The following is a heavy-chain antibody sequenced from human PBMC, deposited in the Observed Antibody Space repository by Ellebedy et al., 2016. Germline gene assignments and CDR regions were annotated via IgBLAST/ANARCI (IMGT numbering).Heavy chain of an antibody. J-gene: IGHJ4*02. V-gene: IGHV2-5*01. CDR2: VYGNDDK. CDR3: VHRTTVTSVDH. D-gene: IGHD4-17*01. CDR1: GFSLTLNEVV. Sequence: SGPTLVKPTQTLTLTCTFSGFSLTLNEVVVGWVRQPPGKAPEWLTFVYGNDDKRYSPSLKTRLTITKDASKNQVVLTMTNMDPVDTATYYCVHRTTVTSVDHWGRGTLVTVSS.